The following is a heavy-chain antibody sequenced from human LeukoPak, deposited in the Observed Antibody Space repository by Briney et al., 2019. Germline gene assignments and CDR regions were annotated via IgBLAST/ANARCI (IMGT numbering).Heavy chain of an antibody. J-gene: IGHJ4*02. CDR3: AMYSGTYWTFDY. V-gene: IGHV3-48*03. CDR2: ISSSGTTI. CDR1: GFTFRSYE. Sequence: GRSLRLSCAASGFTFRSYEMNWVRQAPGKGLEWVSYISSSGTTIYYADSVKGRFTISRDNAKNSLYLQMNSLRAEDTAVYYCAMYSGTYWTFDYWGLGTLVTVSS. D-gene: IGHD1-26*01.